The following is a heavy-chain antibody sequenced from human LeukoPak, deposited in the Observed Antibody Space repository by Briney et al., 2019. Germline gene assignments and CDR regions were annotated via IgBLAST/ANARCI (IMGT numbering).Heavy chain of an antibody. D-gene: IGHD3-22*01. Sequence: GASVKVSCKASGYTFTSNGINWVRQAPGQGLEWMGWIRAYNGDTNYAQELQGRVTMTTDTSTSTAYMELRSLRSDDTAVYYCARGPGGRSGYYPLEDYYYYYMDVWGKGTTVTVSS. CDR2: IRAYNGDT. V-gene: IGHV1-18*01. CDR1: GYTFTSNG. J-gene: IGHJ6*03. CDR3: ARGPGGRSGYYPLEDYYYYYMDV.